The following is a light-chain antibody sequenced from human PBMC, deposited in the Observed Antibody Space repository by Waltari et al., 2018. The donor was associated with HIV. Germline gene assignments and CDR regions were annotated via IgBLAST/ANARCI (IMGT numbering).Light chain of an antibody. J-gene: IGKJ5*01. CDR3: QQYNSYPIT. Sequence: DIQMTQSPSSLSASVGDRVTITCRASQAISNNLAWSQQKPGKAPKSLIYAASRLQSGVPSKFSGSGSGTDFTLTISSLQPEDFATYYCQQYNSYPITFGRGTRVEIK. CDR1: QAISNN. CDR2: AAS. V-gene: IGKV1-16*02.